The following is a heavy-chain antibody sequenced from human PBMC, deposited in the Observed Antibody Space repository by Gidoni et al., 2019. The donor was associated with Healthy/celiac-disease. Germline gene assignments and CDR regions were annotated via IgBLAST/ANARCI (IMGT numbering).Heavy chain of an antibody. Sequence: HVQLVPSGAKVTKPASSVTVSCQASGVTFGSYAIRWVRQSPGQGLEGMGRIIPICGIANYAQKFQGRVTITADKSTSTAYRELSSLRSEDTAVYYCARDQVDIVATVYWGQGTLVTVSS. V-gene: IGHV1-69*09. CDR3: ARDQVDIVATVY. CDR2: IIPICGIA. J-gene: IGHJ4*02. D-gene: IGHD5-12*01. CDR1: GVTFGSYA.